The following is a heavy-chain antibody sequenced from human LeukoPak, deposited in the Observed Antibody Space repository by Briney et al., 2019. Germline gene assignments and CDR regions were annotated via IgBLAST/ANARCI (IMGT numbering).Heavy chain of an antibody. CDR1: GYSFTSYW. D-gene: IGHD2-2*01. CDR2: IYPGDSDT. Sequence: GESLKISCKGSGYSFTSYWIAWVRQMPGKGLEWMGIIYPGDSDTRYSPSFQGQVTISADKSISTAYLQWSRLKASDTAMYYCARSIPASSDWFDPWGQRTLVTFSS. CDR3: ARSIPASSDWFDP. J-gene: IGHJ5*02. V-gene: IGHV5-51*01.